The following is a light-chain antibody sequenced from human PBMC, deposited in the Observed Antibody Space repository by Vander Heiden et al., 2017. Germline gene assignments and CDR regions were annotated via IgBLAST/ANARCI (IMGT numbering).Light chain of an antibody. CDR3: QQHYSCTNT. V-gene: IGKV4-1*01. Sequence: DIMLTQSPHPLAVSLGEGATINCKSSRTVLYSSNNKNYLHWYQQQPGQPPNLLIYFAGTRQSGVPARFSGSVSGKDFTTNISRQQDEDAAVYYCQQHYSCTNTFGQGTQLEIK. J-gene: IGKJ2*01. CDR2: FAG. CDR1: RTVLYSSNNKNY.